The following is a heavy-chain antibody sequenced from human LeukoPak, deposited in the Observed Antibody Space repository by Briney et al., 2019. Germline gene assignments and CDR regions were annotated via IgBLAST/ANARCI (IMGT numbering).Heavy chain of an antibody. CDR3: VKDLYKGDSASWYFFHY. V-gene: IGHV3-64D*06. D-gene: IGHD6-13*01. J-gene: IGHJ4*02. Sequence: HPGGSLRLSCSASGFIISDYAMHWVRQAPGKGMEYGSGISANGGSTYYADSVKGRFTISRDTSKNTLYLQMSSLRAEDTAIYYCVKDLYKGDSASWYFFHYWGQGTLVTVSS. CDR1: GFIISDYA. CDR2: ISANGGST.